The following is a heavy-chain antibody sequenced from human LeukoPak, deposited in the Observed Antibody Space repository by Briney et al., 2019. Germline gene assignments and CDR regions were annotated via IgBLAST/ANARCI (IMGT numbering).Heavy chain of an antibody. CDR1: GGSISSYY. V-gene: IGHV4-4*07. CDR2: IYTSGSA. CDR3: AREATSGGDFDY. J-gene: IGHJ4*02. Sequence: SETLSLTCTVSGGSISSYYWSWIRQPAGKGLEWIGRIYTSGSANYNPSLKSRVTMSVDTSKNQFSLKLSSVTAADTAVYYCAREATSGGDFDYWGQGTLVTVSS. D-gene: IGHD6-19*01.